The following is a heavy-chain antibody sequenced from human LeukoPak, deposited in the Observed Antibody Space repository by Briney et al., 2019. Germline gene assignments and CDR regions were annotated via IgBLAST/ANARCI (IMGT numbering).Heavy chain of an antibody. CDR1: GFTFSSYW. J-gene: IGHJ4*02. Sequence: PGGSLRLSCAASGFTFSSYWMQWVRQAPGEGLVWVSRISTDGRITDYADSVKGRFTISRDNAKNTLDLQMNSLRVEDTAVYYCVRAVASNYGNFNYWGQGTLVTVSS. CDR2: ISTDGRIT. CDR3: VRAVASNYGNFNY. V-gene: IGHV3-74*01. D-gene: IGHD3-10*01.